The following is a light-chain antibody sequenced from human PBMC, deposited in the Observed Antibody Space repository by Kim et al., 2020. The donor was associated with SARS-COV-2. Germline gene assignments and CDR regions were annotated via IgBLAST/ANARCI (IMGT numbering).Light chain of an antibody. Sequence: DIQMTQSPTSLTASVGDRVTITCQASQDIGNYLNWYQQKPGKAPRLLIYDASSLETWVPSRFSGSGSGTDFTFTISSLQPEDTATYYCQQYDNLLTFGQGTRLEIK. J-gene: IGKJ5*01. CDR1: QDIGNY. CDR2: DAS. V-gene: IGKV1-33*01. CDR3: QQYDNLLT.